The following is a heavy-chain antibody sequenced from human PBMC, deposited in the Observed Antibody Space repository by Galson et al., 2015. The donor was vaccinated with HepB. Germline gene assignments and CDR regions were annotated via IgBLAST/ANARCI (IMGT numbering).Heavy chain of an antibody. CDR2: IYSSTTT. CDR3: AREQGDDYVNYYYYHGMDV. Sequence: SLRLSGAPSGFTVSGNYMSWVRQAPGKGLEWVSLIYSSTTTYYADSVKGRFTISRDNSKNALYLQMNSLRAEDTAVYYCAREQGDDYVNYYYYHGMDVWGEGTTVTVSS. CDR1: GFTVSGNY. D-gene: IGHD3-16*01. J-gene: IGHJ6*04. V-gene: IGHV3-66*03.